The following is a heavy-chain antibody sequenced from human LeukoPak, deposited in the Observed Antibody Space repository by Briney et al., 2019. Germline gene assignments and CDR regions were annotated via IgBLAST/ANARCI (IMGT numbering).Heavy chain of an antibody. D-gene: IGHD3-22*01. J-gene: IGHJ4*02. CDR2: ISPSGGST. CDR3: ARTSGYTFDY. Sequence: ASVKVSCKASGYTFTTYYIHWVRQAPGQGLEWMGIISPSGGSTTYAQKFQDRVTMTRDTSTSTVYMELSGLRSEDTAVYYCARTSGYTFDYWGQGTLVTVSS. CDR1: GYTFTTYY. V-gene: IGHV1-46*01.